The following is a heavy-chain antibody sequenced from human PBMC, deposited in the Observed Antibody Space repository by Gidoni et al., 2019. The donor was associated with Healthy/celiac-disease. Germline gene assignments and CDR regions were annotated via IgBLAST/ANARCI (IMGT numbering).Heavy chain of an antibody. D-gene: IGHD3-9*01. Sequence: QVQLQQWGAGLLQPSETLSLTCAVYGGSFSGYYWSWIRQPPGKGLEWIGEINHSGSTNYNPSLKSRVTISVDTSKNQFSLKLSSVTAADTAVYYCARGQVDGWLQRSYWYFDLWGRGTLVTVSS. CDR1: GGSFSGYY. V-gene: IGHV4-34*01. CDR2: INHSGST. CDR3: ARGQVDGWLQRSYWYFDL. J-gene: IGHJ2*01.